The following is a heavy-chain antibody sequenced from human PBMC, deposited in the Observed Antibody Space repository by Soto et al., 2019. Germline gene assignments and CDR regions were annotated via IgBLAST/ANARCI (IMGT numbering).Heavy chain of an antibody. V-gene: IGHV4-30-4*01. J-gene: IGHJ3*02. CDR1: GGSISSGDYY. Sequence: SETLSLTCTVSGGSISSGDYYWSWIRQPPGKGLEWIGYIYYSGSTYYNPSLKSRVTISVDTSKNQFSLKLSSVTAADTAVYYCARGYFDSRGCSNTFDIWSQGTMVTVSS. CDR2: IYYSGST. D-gene: IGHD3-22*01. CDR3: ARGYFDSRGCSNTFDI.